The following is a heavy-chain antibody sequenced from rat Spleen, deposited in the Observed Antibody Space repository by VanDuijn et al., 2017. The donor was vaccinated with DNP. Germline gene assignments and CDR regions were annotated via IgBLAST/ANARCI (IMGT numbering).Heavy chain of an antibody. CDR2: IIYDGSRT. V-gene: IGHV5-7*01. Sequence: EVKLVESGGGLVQPGKSMKLSCVVSGFTFSDYNMAWVRQAPKKGLEWVATIIYDGSRTYYRDSVKGRFTISRDNEKSSLYLQMDSLRSEHTATYYCARWKIGPHYFDYWGQGVMVTVSS. CDR3: ARWKIGPHYFDY. J-gene: IGHJ2*01. D-gene: IGHD1-5*01. CDR1: GFTFSDYN.